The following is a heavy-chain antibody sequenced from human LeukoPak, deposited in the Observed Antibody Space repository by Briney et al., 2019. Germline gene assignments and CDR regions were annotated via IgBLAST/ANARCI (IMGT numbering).Heavy chain of an antibody. D-gene: IGHD3-3*01. CDR3: ARDAGTTWDHDFSSGGNWFDP. CDR2: INPRGGDT. V-gene: IGHV1-46*01. CDR1: GYTFSNYY. Sequence: GASVKVSCKASGYTFSNYYIHWVRQAPGQGLEWMGIINPRGGDTNYAHIFLGRVTMTSDTSTSTVDIELRSLRFEDTAVYYCARDAGTTWDHDFSSGGNWFDPWGQGTLVTVSS. J-gene: IGHJ5*02.